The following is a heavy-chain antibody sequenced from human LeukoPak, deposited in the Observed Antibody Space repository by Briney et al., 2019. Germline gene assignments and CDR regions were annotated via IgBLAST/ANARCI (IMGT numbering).Heavy chain of an antibody. Sequence: GGPLRLSCAVSGFTFSGFWMSWSRQAPGKGLEWVASINSDGSEGYYADVVKGRFTISRDNAKNSLYLQMNSLRAEDTAVYYCARGYCSSTSCYGYYYYYGMDVWGQGTTVTVSS. CDR2: INSDGSEG. J-gene: IGHJ6*02. V-gene: IGHV3-7*01. D-gene: IGHD2-2*01. CDR1: GFTFSGFW. CDR3: ARGYCSSTSCYGYYYYYGMDV.